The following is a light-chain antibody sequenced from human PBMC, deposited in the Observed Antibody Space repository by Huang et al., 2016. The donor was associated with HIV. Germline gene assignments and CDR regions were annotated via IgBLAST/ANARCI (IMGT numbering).Light chain of an antibody. Sequence: EVVLTQSPPTLSLFPGETATLSCRASPTIGTYVAWYQPIPGQVPRLLIYDGSKRAAGVPARISGAGSGTTFTRSISGLESEDFGVYYCQQRRSWPLTFGGGTKVEV. J-gene: IGKJ4*01. CDR1: PTIGTY. CDR2: DGS. V-gene: IGKV3-11*01. CDR3: QQRRSWPLT.